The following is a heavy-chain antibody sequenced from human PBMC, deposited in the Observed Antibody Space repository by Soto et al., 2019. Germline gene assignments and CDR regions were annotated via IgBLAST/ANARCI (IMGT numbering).Heavy chain of an antibody. CDR3: AREASGLGSYYNYYYGMDV. V-gene: IGHV4-31*03. CDR2: IYYSGST. Sequence: SDTLSLTCTVSGGSISSGGYYWSWIRQHPGKGLEWIGYIYYSGSTYYNPSLKSRVTISVDTSKNQFSLKLSSVTAADTAVYYGAREASGLGSYYNYYYGMDVWGQGTPVTVSS. J-gene: IGHJ6*02. D-gene: IGHD3-10*01. CDR1: GGSISSGGYY.